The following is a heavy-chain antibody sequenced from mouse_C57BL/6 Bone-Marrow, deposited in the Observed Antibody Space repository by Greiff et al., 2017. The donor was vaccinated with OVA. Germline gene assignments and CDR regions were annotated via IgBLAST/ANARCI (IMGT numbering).Heavy chain of an antibody. V-gene: IGHV14-4*01. CDR2: IDPENGDT. CDR3: TTYRY. Sequence: EVQLQQSGPELVKPGASVKISCKASGYTFTSYWMHWVKQRPGQGLEWIGWIDPENGDTEYASKFQGKATITADTSSNTAYLQLSSLTSEDTAVYYCTTYRYWGQGTTLTVSS. J-gene: IGHJ2*01. CDR1: GYTFTSYW.